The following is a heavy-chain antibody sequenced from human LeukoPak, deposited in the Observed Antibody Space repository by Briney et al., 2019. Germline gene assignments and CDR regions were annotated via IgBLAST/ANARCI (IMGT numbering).Heavy chain of an antibody. CDR1: GFTFSSYA. CDR3: ARDDSSAFDY. D-gene: IGHD3-22*01. Sequence: GGSLRLSCAASGFTFSSYAMHWVRQAPGKGLEYVSAISSNGGSTYYANSVKGRFTISRDNSKNTLYIQMGSLRVEDMAVYYCARDDSSAFDYWVQGTMVTVSS. CDR2: ISSNGGST. J-gene: IGHJ4*02. V-gene: IGHV3-64*01.